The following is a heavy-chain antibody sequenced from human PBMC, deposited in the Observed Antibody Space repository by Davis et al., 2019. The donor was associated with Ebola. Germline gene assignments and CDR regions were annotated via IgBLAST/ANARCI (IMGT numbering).Heavy chain of an antibody. CDR3: TSTSGSLDY. V-gene: IGHV3-73*01. Sequence: GESLKISCAASGFTFSGSAMHWVRQASGKGLEWVGRIRSKANSYATAYAASVKGRFTISRDDSKNTAYLQMNSLKTEDTAVYYCTSTSGSLDYWGQGTLATVSS. CDR1: GFTFSGSA. CDR2: IRSKANSYAT. J-gene: IGHJ4*02. D-gene: IGHD1-26*01.